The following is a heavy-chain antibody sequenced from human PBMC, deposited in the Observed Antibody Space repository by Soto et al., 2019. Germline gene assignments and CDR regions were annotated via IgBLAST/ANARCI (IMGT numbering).Heavy chain of an antibody. Sequence: PGESLKISCKGSGYSFTNYWIGWVRQMPGKGLEWMGIIYPGDSDTRYSPSLQGQVTISVDRSISTAYLQWRSLKASDTAMYYCAKYSSGLYVVDYWGQGSLVTVSS. CDR1: GYSFTNYW. CDR3: AKYSSGLYVVDY. CDR2: IYPGDSDT. J-gene: IGHJ4*02. V-gene: IGHV5-51*01. D-gene: IGHD6-25*01.